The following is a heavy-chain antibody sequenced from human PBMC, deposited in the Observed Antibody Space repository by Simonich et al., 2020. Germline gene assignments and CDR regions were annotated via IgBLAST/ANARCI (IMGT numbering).Heavy chain of an antibody. V-gene: IGHV1-2*06. CDR3: ARVPGIYYYYGMDV. D-gene: IGHD3-10*01. CDR2: INPNSGGT. CDR1: GYTFTGYY. Sequence: GAEVKKPGASVKVSCKASGYTFTGYYMHWVRQAPGQGLEWMGRINPNSGGTNYAQKFQGRVTMTRDTSISTAYMELSRLRSEDTAVYYCARVPGIYYYYGMDVWGQGTTVTVSS. J-gene: IGHJ6*02.